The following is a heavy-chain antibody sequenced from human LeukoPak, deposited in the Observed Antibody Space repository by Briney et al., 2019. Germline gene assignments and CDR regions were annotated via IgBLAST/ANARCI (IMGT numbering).Heavy chain of an antibody. V-gene: IGHV4-39*07. CDR2: INHSGST. CDR1: GGSISGSYYY. Sequence: PSETLSLTCTVSGGSISGSYYYWGWIRQPPGKGLEWIGEINHSGSTNYNPSLKSRVTISVDTSKNQFSLKLSSVTAADTAVYYCAREDNTVTLGHWGQGTLVTVSS. J-gene: IGHJ4*02. D-gene: IGHD4-17*01. CDR3: AREDNTVTLGH.